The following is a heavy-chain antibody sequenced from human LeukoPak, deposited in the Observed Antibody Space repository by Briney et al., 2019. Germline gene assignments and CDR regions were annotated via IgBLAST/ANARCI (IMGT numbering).Heavy chain of an antibody. CDR1: GFTFSSYA. CDR2: ISSSSSYI. V-gene: IGHV3-21*01. D-gene: IGHD3-10*01. J-gene: IGHJ6*03. CDR3: ARDGITMVRGVIYYYYYMDV. Sequence: PGGSLRLSCAASGFTFSSYAMNWVRQAPGKGLEWVSSISSSSSYIYYADSVKGRFTISRDNAKNSLYLQMNSLRAEDTAVYYCARDGITMVRGVIYYYYYMDVWGKGTTVTVSS.